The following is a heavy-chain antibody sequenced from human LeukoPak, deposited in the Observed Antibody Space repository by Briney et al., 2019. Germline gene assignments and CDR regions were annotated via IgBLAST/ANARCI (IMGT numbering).Heavy chain of an antibody. V-gene: IGHV3-23*01. CDR1: GFTFSSIA. CDR2: ISGSGGGT. Sequence: GGSLRLSCAASGFTFSSIAMSWVRQAPDKGLEWVSTISGSGGGTYYADSVKGRFTISRDDSKNTLYLQMNSLRADDTAVYYCAKGLGRYRNNFFDYWGQGNLVTVSS. CDR3: AKGLGRYRNNFFDY. J-gene: IGHJ4*02. D-gene: IGHD1-26*01.